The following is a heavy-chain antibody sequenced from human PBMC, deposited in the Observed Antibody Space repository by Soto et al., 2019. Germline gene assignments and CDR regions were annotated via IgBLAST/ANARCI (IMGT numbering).Heavy chain of an antibody. CDR3: ARGGLRYDFWSGYYHDYYYYYMDV. Sequence: SETLSLTCTVSGGSISSYYWIWIRQPPGKGLEWIGYIYCSGSTNYNPSLKSRVTISVDTSKNQFSLKLSSVTAADTAVYYCARGGLRYDFWSGYYHDYYYYYMDVWGKGTTVTVSS. V-gene: IGHV4-59*01. CDR1: GGSISSYY. CDR2: IYCSGST. J-gene: IGHJ6*03. D-gene: IGHD3-3*01.